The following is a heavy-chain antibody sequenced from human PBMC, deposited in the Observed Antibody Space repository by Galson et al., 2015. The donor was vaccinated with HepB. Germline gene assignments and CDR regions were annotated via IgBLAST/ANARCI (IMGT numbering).Heavy chain of an antibody. CDR1: GGSISSSNW. CDR3: ARQPQNGSPGFGLGSDWFDP. V-gene: IGHV4-4*02. J-gene: IGHJ5*02. CDR2: IYHSGST. Sequence: LSLTCAVSGGSISSSNWWSWVRQPPGKGLEWIGEIYHSGSTNYNPSLKGRVTISVDKSKNQFSLKLSSVTAADTAVYYCARQPQNGSPGFGLGSDWFDPWGQGTLVTVSS. D-gene: IGHD3-10*01.